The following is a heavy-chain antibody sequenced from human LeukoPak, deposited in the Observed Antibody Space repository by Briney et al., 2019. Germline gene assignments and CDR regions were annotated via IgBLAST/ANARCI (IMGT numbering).Heavy chain of an antibody. V-gene: IGHV3-53*01. CDR1: GFTVSNDY. D-gene: IGHD2-15*01. CDR2: ILDNGDT. CDR3: VRGRLLRGGFYS. J-gene: IGHJ4*02. Sequence: GGSLTLSCAASGFTVSNDYMSWVRQVPGKGPEWVSGILDNGDTNYADSVKGRFIISRDNSKNTLYLQMSSLRADDTAVYYCVRGRLLRGGFYSWGQGTLVTVS.